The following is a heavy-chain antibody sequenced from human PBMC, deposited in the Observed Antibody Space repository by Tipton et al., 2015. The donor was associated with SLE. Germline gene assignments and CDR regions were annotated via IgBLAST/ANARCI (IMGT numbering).Heavy chain of an antibody. Sequence: TLSLTCTVSGGSISSYYWSWIRQPPGKGLEWIGRIYTSGSTNYNPPLKSRVTISVDTSKNQFSLKLSSVTAADTAVYYCARVRITMVRGVYYYMDVWGKGTTVTVSS. CDR2: IYTSGST. J-gene: IGHJ6*03. V-gene: IGHV4-4*07. CDR3: ARVRITMVRGVYYYMDV. CDR1: GGSISSYY. D-gene: IGHD3-10*01.